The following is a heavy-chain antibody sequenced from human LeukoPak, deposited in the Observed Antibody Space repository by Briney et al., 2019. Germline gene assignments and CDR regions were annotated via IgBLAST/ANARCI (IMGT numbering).Heavy chain of an antibody. V-gene: IGHV3-21*01. Sequence: GGSLRLSCAASGFTFSSYEMNWVRQAPGKGLEWVSSISSSSSYIYYADSVKGRFTISRDNAKNSLYLQMNSLRAEDTAVYYCARVPHDYGDYVGYWGQGTLVTVSS. J-gene: IGHJ4*02. CDR3: ARVPHDYGDYVGY. D-gene: IGHD4-17*01. CDR2: ISSSSSYI. CDR1: GFTFSSYE.